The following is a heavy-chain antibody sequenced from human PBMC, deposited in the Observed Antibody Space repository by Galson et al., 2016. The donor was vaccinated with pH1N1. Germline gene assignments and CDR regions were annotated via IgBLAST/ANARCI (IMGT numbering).Heavy chain of an antibody. CDR1: GFTFSNYG. CDR3: VKVDCSGGVCPTHYLQK. V-gene: IGHV3-30*02. CDR2: LRSDATSK. Sequence: SLRLSCAASGFTFSNYGMHWVRQAPDKGLEWVAFLRSDATSKIYADSVKGRVTISRDNPKNTLYLQMNSLRPEDTAVYYCVKVDCSGGVCPTHYLQKWGQGTLVTVSS. J-gene: IGHJ4*02. D-gene: IGHD2-8*02.